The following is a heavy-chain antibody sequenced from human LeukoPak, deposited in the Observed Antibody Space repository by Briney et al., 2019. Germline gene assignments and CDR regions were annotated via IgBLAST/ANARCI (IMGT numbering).Heavy chain of an antibody. Sequence: ASVKVSCKASGYTFSSYGISWVRQAPGQGLEWMGWISAYNGNTNYAQKLQGRVTMTTDTSTSTAYMELRSLRSDDTAVYYCARDLPLSSSSWVEFDYWGQGTLVTVSS. D-gene: IGHD6-6*01. CDR1: GYTFSSYG. CDR2: ISAYNGNT. V-gene: IGHV1-18*01. J-gene: IGHJ4*02. CDR3: ARDLPLSSSSWVEFDY.